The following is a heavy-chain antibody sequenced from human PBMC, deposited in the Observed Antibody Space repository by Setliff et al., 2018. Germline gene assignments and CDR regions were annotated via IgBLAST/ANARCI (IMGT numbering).Heavy chain of an antibody. CDR1: GFTFSDYY. V-gene: IGHV3-11*06. CDR3: ARALYGYSYGYDF. J-gene: IGHJ4*02. CDR2: ISITSRHYT. D-gene: IGHD5-18*01. Sequence: GGSLRLSCAASGFTFSDYYMSWIRQAPGKGLEHVSFISITSRHYTNYADSVKGRFTISRDNAKTSLYLQMNGLRAEDTGVYYCARALYGYSYGYDFWGQGTPVTVPS.